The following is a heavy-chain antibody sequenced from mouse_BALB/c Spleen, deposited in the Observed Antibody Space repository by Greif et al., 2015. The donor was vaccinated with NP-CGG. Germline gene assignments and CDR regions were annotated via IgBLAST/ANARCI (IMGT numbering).Heavy chain of an antibody. CDR3: TKLGGGAY. CDR2: IYPGSGSI. J-gene: IGHJ3*01. CDR1: GYTFTSYW. Sequence: LQQSGSELVRPGASVKLSCKASGYTFTSYWMHWVKQRPGRGLEWIGNIYPGSGSINYDEKFKSKATLTVDTSSSTAYMQLSSLTSEDSAVYYCTKLGGGAYWGQGTLVTVSA. D-gene: IGHD4-1*01. V-gene: IGHV1S22*01.